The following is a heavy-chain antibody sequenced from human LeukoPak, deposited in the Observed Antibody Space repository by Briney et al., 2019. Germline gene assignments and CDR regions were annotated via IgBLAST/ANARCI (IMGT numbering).Heavy chain of an antibody. CDR2: INPNSGGT. CDR1: GYTFTGYY. J-gene: IGHJ6*02. V-gene: IGHV1-2*02. Sequence: ASVKVSCKASGYTFTGYYMHWVRQAPGQGLEWMGWINPNSGGTNYAQKFQGRVTMTRDTSISTAYMELSRLRSDGTAVYYCASERFLEWLPNYYYYGMDVWGQGTTVTVSS. D-gene: IGHD3-3*01. CDR3: ASERFLEWLPNYYYYGMDV.